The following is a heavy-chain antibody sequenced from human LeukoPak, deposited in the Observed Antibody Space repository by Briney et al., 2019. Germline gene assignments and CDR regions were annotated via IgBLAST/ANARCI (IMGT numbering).Heavy chain of an antibody. CDR1: GFTFGDYA. V-gene: IGHV3-48*04. CDR2: ISDDSSII. CDR3: AGGQSGTYPNV. D-gene: IGHD1-26*01. J-gene: IGHJ3*01. Sequence: PGGSLRLSCTASGFTFGDYAMSWFRQAPGKGLEWLSYISDDSSIIYYADSVNGRFTISRDNAKNSLYLQMNSLSAEDTAVYYCAGGQSGTYPNVWGQGTMVTVSS.